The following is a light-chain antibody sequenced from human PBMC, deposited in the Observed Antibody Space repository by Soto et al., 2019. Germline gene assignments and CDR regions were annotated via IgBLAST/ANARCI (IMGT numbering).Light chain of an antibody. Sequence: QSALTQPASVSGSPGQSITISCTGISSGAGDYEYVSWYQQHPGKVPKLVIFDVSDRPSGVSNRFSGSKSGNTASLTISGLQAEDEANYYCSSYTSSSPLIVFGGGTKLTVL. V-gene: IGLV2-14*03. CDR2: DVS. J-gene: IGLJ3*02. CDR1: SSGAGDYEY. CDR3: SSYTSSSPLIV.